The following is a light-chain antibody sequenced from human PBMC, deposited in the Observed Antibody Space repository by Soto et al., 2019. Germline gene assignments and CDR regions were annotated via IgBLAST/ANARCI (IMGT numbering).Light chain of an antibody. J-gene: IGKJ5*01. CDR3: QQRSNWLIT. Sequence: EIVLTQSPATLSVSPGESATLSCRASQSVSSYLAWYQQKPGQAPRLLIYDASNRDTGIPARFSGSGSGTDFTLTISSLEPEDFEVYYCQQRSNWLITFGQGTRLEIK. CDR2: DAS. V-gene: IGKV3-11*01. CDR1: QSVSSY.